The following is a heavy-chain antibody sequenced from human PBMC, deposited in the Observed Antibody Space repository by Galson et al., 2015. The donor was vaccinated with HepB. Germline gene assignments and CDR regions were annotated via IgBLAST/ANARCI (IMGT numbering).Heavy chain of an antibody. J-gene: IGHJ5*02. CDR2: IYHSGST. CDR1: GYSISSGYY. V-gene: IGHV4-38-2*01. Sequence: ETLSLTCAVSGYSISSGYYWGWIRQPPGKGLEWIGSIYHSGSTYYNPSLKSRVTISVDTSKNQFSLKLSSVTAADTAVYYCARAGDWFDPWGQGTLVTVSS. CDR3: ARAGDWFDP. D-gene: IGHD6-19*01.